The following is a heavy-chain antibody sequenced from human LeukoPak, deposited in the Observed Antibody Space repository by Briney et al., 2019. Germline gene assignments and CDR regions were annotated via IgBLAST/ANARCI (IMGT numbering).Heavy chain of an antibody. CDR2: ISYSGST. Sequence: SETLSLTCTVSGGSISSYYWSWIRQPPGKGLEWIGYISYSGSTNYNASLQSRVTMSVDMPKNEFSLKLRSVTAADTAVYYCARHKGVTTYDYWGQGTLVTVSS. CDR1: GGSISSYY. CDR3: ARHKGVTTYDY. V-gene: IGHV4-59*08. D-gene: IGHD4-11*01. J-gene: IGHJ4*02.